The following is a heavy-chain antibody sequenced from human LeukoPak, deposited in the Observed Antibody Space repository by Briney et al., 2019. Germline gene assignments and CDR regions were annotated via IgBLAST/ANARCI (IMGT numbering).Heavy chain of an antibody. Sequence: GASVKVSCRASGYTFTGYYMHWVRQAPGQGLEWMGWINPNSGGTNCAQKFQGRVTMTKDTSISTAYMELSRLRSDDTAVYYCARDLIVLMVYASNWFDPWGQGTLVTVSS. CDR2: INPNSGGT. CDR3: ARDLIVLMVYASNWFDP. CDR1: GYTFTGYY. D-gene: IGHD2-8*01. V-gene: IGHV1-2*02. J-gene: IGHJ5*02.